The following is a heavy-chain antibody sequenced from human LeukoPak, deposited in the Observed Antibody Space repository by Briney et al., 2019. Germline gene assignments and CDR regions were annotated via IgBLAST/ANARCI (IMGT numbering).Heavy chain of an antibody. CDR2: ISWNSGSI. Sequence: PGRSPRLSCAASGFTFYDYAIHLVRPAPGKGLEGVSGISWNSGSIGYADSVKGRFTISRDNAKNSLYLQMNSLRAEDTALYYCAKDYYDSSGLFDYWGQGTLVTVSS. CDR3: AKDYYDSSGLFDY. D-gene: IGHD3-22*01. CDR1: GFTFYDYA. V-gene: IGHV3-9*01. J-gene: IGHJ4*02.